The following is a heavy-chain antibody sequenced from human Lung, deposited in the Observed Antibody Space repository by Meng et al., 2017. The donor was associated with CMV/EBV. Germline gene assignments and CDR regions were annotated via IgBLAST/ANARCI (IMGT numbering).Heavy chain of an antibody. Sequence: GGSLRLXXAASGFTFSSYWMSWVRQAPGKGLEWVANIKQDGSEKYYVDSVKGRFTISRDNAKNSLYLQMNSLRAEDMAVYYCARDRYFDWLGDAFDIWGQGXMVTVSS. CDR1: GFTFSSYW. V-gene: IGHV3-7*01. CDR3: ARDRYFDWLGDAFDI. J-gene: IGHJ3*02. D-gene: IGHD3-9*01. CDR2: IKQDGSEK.